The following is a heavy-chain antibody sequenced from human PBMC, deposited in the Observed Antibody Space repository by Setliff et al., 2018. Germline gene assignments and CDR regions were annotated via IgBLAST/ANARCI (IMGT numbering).Heavy chain of an antibody. V-gene: IGHV5-51*01. CDR3: ARVGPLTDDAFDI. Sequence: PGESLKISCKGSGYTFTNYWIAWVRQMPGKGLECMGIIYPADSDTTYSPSFQGQVTISADKSINTAYLQWSSLKASDTAIYYCARVGPLTDDAFDIWGQGTMVTV. J-gene: IGHJ3*02. CDR2: IYPADSDT. CDR1: GYTFTNYW. D-gene: IGHD1-26*01.